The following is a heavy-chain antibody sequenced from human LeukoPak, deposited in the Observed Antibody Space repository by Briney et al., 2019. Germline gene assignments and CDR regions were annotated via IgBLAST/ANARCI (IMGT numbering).Heavy chain of an antibody. V-gene: IGHV1-2*02. CDR2: INPDYGGT. J-gene: IGHJ4*02. D-gene: IGHD5-12*01. CDR3: ARDPSNSGYDYLYYFDY. Sequence: ASVTVSFKSSVYTFTHYYMHWVGQAPGQGVEWMGWINPDYGGTNYAQNFHGRVTMTRHMSLSTAYMELSRLRSDDTAVYYCARDPSNSGYDYLYYFDYWGQGTLVTVSS. CDR1: VYTFTHYY.